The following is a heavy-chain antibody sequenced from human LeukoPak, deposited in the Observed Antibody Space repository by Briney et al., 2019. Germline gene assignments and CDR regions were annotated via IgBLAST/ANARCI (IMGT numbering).Heavy chain of an antibody. CDR2: ITYDGGNK. CDR1: GFTFSSYG. D-gene: IGHD4-17*01. CDR3: AKKSNGDYHNFDI. Sequence: GGSLRLSCAASGFTFSSYGMHWVRQAPGKGLEWVACITYDGGNKYYADSVRGRFTISRDNSKNTLSLQMNSLRAEDTAVYYCAKKSNGDYHNFDIWGQGTMVTVSS. V-gene: IGHV3-30*02. J-gene: IGHJ3*02.